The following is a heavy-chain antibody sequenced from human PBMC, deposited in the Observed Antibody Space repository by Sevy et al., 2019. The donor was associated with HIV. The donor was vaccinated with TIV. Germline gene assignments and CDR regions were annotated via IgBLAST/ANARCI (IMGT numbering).Heavy chain of an antibody. Sequence: GGSLRLSCAASGITFTIYTMNWVRQAPGKGLEWVSSISSSSSYIYYADSVKGRFTISRDNAKSSLYLQMNSLRAEDTAVYYCAREDSNGVWYSHWGQGTLVTVSS. CDR1: GITFTIYT. D-gene: IGHD2-8*01. CDR2: ISSSSSYI. J-gene: IGHJ4*02. V-gene: IGHV3-21*01. CDR3: AREDSNGVWYSH.